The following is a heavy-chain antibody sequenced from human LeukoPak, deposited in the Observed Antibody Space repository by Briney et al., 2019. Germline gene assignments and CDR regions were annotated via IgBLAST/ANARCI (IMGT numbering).Heavy chain of an antibody. D-gene: IGHD3-10*01. CDR2: ISGSGGST. CDR1: GFTFSSYA. V-gene: IGHV3-23*01. J-gene: IGHJ4*02. CDR3: AKDGEPLWFGESPPPFDY. Sequence: GGSLRLSCAASGFTFSSYAMSWVREAPGKGLEWGSAISGSGGSTYYADSVGGRFTISGDNSKNTQYLKMNSMRAEDAAVYYCAKDGEPLWFGESPPPFDYWGQGTLVTVSS.